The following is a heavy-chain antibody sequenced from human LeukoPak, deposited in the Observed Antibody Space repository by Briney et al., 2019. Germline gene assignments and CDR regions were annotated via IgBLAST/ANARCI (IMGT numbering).Heavy chain of an antibody. CDR1: GYSITTGYY. CDR2: SYHTGST. V-gene: IGHV4-38-2*02. J-gene: IGHJ4*02. D-gene: IGHD2-2*01. Sequence: SETLSLTCTVSGYSITTGYYWGWVRQAPGKGLEWIGSSYHTGSTFYNPSLKSRVTISVDTSKNQFSLKLSSVTAADTAVYYCARRGAHCSSTSCYPYFDYWGQGTLVTVSS. CDR3: ARRGAHCSSTSCYPYFDY.